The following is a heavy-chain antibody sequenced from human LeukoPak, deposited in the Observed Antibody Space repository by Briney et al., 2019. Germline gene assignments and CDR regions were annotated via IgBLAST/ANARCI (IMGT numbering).Heavy chain of an antibody. J-gene: IGHJ4*02. D-gene: IGHD3-3*01. CDR1: GGSFSGYY. CDR2: INHSGST. Sequence: SETLSLTCAVYGGSFSGYYWSWIRQPPGKGLEWIGEINHSGSTYYNPPLRSRVTISLDRSKKKFSLKLTSVTAADTAVYFCARGAEYYAIWRGYAGYSDYWGQGISVTVSS. CDR3: ARGAEYYAIWRGYAGYSDY. V-gene: IGHV4-34*01.